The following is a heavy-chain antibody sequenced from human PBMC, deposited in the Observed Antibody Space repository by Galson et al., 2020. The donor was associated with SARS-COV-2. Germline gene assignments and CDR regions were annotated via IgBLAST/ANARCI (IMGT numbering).Heavy chain of an antibody. CDR3: ARDRGVDGGISEDFDL. Sequence: SETLSLTCTVSGFSISSGYFWGWIRQPPEKGLEWIGLIYHSGSTYYHPSLKSRVTISVDTSKNQFSLKLTSVSAADTAVYYCARDRGVDGGISEDFDLWGRGTLVTVSS. J-gene: IGHJ2*01. CDR1: GFSISSGYF. D-gene: IGHD2-15*01. V-gene: IGHV4-38-2*02. CDR2: IYHSGST.